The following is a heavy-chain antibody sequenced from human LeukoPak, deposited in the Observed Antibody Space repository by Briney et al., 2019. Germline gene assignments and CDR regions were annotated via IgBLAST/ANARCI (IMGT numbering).Heavy chain of an antibody. Sequence: PSQTLSLTCTVSGDSISSGDYYWSWIRQPPGKGLEWIGYIYYSGSTYYNPSLKSRVTISVDTSKNQVSLKLSSVTAADTAVYYCARGLSNDAWFDPWGQGTLVTVSS. CDR1: GDSISSGDYY. D-gene: IGHD1-1*01. V-gene: IGHV4-30-4*01. CDR3: ARGLSNDAWFDP. CDR2: IYYSGST. J-gene: IGHJ5*02.